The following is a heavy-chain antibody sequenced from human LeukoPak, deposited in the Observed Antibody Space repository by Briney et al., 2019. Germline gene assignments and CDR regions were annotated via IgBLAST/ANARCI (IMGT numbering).Heavy chain of an antibody. J-gene: IGHJ4*02. CDR1: GFTFSSYW. V-gene: IGHV3-74*01. Sequence: GGSLRLSCAASGFTFSSYWMHWVRQAPGKGLVWVSRINSDGSSTSYADSVKGRFTISRDNAKNTLYLQINSLRAEDTAVYYCARDRWLPNQYYFDYWGQGTLVTVSS. CDR3: ARDRWLPNQYYFDY. CDR2: INSDGSST. D-gene: IGHD5-12*01.